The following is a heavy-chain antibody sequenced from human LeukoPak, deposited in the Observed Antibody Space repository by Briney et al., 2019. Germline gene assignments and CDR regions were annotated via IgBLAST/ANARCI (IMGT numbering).Heavy chain of an antibody. Sequence: SETLSLTCAVYGGSFSGYYWSWIRQPPGKGLEWIGEINHSGSTNYNPSLKSRVTISVDTSKNQFSLKLSSVTAADTAVYYCARSSYYDSSDYYFLPYWGQGTLVTVSS. CDR2: INHSGST. V-gene: IGHV4-34*01. CDR3: ARSSYYDSSDYYFLPY. CDR1: GGSFSGYY. J-gene: IGHJ4*02. D-gene: IGHD3-22*01.